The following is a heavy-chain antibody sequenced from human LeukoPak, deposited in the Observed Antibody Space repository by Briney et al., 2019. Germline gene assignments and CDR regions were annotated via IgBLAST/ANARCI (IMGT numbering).Heavy chain of an antibody. J-gene: IGHJ6*02. CDR1: GFTFSSYE. CDR3: ARDLLDWGYYYYGMDV. V-gene: IGHV3-48*03. CDR2: ISSSSSTI. D-gene: IGHD3-3*01. Sequence: PGGSLRLSCAASGFTFSSYEMNWVRQAPGKGLEWVSYISSSSSTIYYADSVKGRFTISRDNAKNSLYLQMNSLRAEDTAVYYCARDLLDWGYYYYGMDVWGQGTTVTVSS.